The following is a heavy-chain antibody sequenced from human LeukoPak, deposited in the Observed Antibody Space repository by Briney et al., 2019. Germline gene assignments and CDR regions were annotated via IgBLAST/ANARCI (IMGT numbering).Heavy chain of an antibody. D-gene: IGHD6-6*01. V-gene: IGHV1-18*01. CDR3: AFNRIAARPNWFDP. Sequence: GASVKVSCKASGYTFTNYGINWVRQAPGQGLEWMGWISVYNGYTNYAQNLQGRVSMTTDTSTSTAYMELRSLRSDDTAVYYCAFNRIAARPNWFDPWGQGTLVTVSS. CDR1: GYTFTNYG. J-gene: IGHJ5*02. CDR2: ISVYNGYT.